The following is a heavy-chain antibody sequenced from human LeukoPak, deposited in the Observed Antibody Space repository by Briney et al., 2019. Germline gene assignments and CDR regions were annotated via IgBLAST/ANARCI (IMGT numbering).Heavy chain of an antibody. CDR1: GGSFSGYY. J-gene: IGHJ3*01. CDR2: INHSGST. CDR3: ARAREFYSDSNAYEV. V-gene: IGHV4-34*01. D-gene: IGHD3-22*01. Sequence: PSETLSLTCAVYGGSFSGYYWSWIRQPPGKGLEWIVEINHSGSTNYNPSLKSRVTISVDTSKNQFSLELRSVTAADTAVYYCARAREFYSDSNAYEVWGQGTRVTVSS.